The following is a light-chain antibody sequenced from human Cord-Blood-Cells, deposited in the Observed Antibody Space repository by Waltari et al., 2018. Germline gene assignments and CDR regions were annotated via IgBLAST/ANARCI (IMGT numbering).Light chain of an antibody. CDR2: DAS. V-gene: IGKV1-5*01. Sequence: DIQMTQSPYTLSASVGDRVTITCRASQSISSWLAWYQQKPGKAPKLLIYDASSLESGVPSRFSGSGSGTEFTLTISSLQTDDFATYYCQQYNSYSWTFGQGTKVEIK. J-gene: IGKJ1*01. CDR1: QSISSW. CDR3: QQYNSYSWT.